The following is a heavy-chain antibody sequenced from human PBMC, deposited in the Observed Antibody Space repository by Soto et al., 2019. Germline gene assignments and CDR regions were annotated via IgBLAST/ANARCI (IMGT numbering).Heavy chain of an antibody. Sequence: QVQLQESGPGLVKPSETLSLTCTVSGGSISSYYWSWIRQPPGKGLEWIGYIYYSGSTNYNPSLKSRVTISVDTSKTQYSLKLSSVTAADTAVYYCARAFGSLRYFDWLLSGFAPWGQGTLVTVSS. CDR3: ARAFGSLRYFDWLLSGFAP. D-gene: IGHD3-9*01. CDR1: GGSISSYY. V-gene: IGHV4-59*01. CDR2: IYYSGST. J-gene: IGHJ5*02.